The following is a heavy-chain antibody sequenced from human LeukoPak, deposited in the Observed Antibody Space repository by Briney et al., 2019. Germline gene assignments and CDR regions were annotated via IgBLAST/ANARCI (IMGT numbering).Heavy chain of an antibody. CDR3: ARGGSATAIHYYFDY. CDR2: IIPIFGTA. CDR1: GGTFSSYA. J-gene: IGHJ4*02. V-gene: IGHV1-69*05. D-gene: IGHD3-16*01. Sequence: ASVKVSCKASGGTFSSYAISWVRQAPGQGLEWMGRIIPIFGTANYAQKFQGRVTITTDESTSTAYMELSSLRSEDTAVYYCARGGSATAIHYYFDYWGQGTLVTVSS.